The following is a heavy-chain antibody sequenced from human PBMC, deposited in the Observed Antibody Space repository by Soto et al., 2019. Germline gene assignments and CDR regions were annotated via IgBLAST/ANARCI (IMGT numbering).Heavy chain of an antibody. D-gene: IGHD4-17*01. Sequence: EVQLLESGGGLVQPGGSLRLSCAASGFTFSSYAMSWVRQAPGKGLEWVSGISSSGGSTYYADSVKGRVTISRDNSKNTLFLRMNRPRAEDTALYYCAKAVLRSEGHFDYWGQGTLVTVSS. CDR2: ISSSGGST. J-gene: IGHJ4*02. V-gene: IGHV3-23*01. CDR1: GFTFSSYA. CDR3: AKAVLRSEGHFDY.